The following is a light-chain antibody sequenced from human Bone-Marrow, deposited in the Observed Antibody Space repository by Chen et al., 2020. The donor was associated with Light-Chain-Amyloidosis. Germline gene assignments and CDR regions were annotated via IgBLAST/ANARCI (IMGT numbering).Light chain of an antibody. J-gene: IGLJ3*02. CDR2: EDD. CDR1: SGRLATNY. Sequence: FMLTQPHPASASPGKTVIISSTPSSGRLATNYVQWYQQRPRSAPPPVIYEDDQRPSGVPDRFSGSIDRSSNSASLTSSGRKTEDEADYYCQSYQGSSQGVFGGGTKLTVL. CDR3: QSYQGSSQGV. V-gene: IGLV6-57*03.